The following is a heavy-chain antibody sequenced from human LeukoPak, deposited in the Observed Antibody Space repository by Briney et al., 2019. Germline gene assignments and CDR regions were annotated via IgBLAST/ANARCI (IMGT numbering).Heavy chain of an antibody. CDR3: ARRDQAIYY. CDR1: DGSVSSVGYY. D-gene: IGHD5-24*01. CDR2: IYYSGTT. V-gene: IGHV4-39*01. J-gene: IGHJ4*02. Sequence: PSETLSLTCTVSDGSVSSVGYYWGWIRQPPGKGLEWIGSIYYSGTTYYNPSLASRVTIFVDTSKNQFSLRLSSVTAADTAVYHCARRDQAIYYWGQGTLVTVSS.